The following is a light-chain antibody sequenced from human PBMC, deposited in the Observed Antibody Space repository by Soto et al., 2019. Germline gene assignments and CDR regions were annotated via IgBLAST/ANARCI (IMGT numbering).Light chain of an antibody. CDR3: SSYSSSSPLV. Sequence: QSALTLPASVSGSPGQSITISCTGTSSDVGGYNYVSWYQQHPGKAPKLMIYDVSNRPSGVSNRFSGSKSGNTASLTISGLQAEDEADYYCSSYSSSSPLVFGGGIKLPVL. CDR1: SSDVGGYNY. J-gene: IGLJ2*01. V-gene: IGLV2-14*01. CDR2: DVS.